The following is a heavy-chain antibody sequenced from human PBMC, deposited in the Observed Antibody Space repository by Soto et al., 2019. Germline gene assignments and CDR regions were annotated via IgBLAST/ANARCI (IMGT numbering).Heavy chain of an antibody. CDR2: ISAYNGNT. J-gene: IGHJ6*02. D-gene: IGHD6-13*01. V-gene: IGHV1-18*04. CDR1: GYTFTSYG. Sequence: ASVKVSCKASGYTFTSYGISWVRQAPGQGLEWMGWISAYNGNTNYAQKLQGRVTMTTDTSTSTAYMELRSLRSDDTAVYYCARLRSSWALYYYYGMDVWGQGTTVTVS. CDR3: ARLRSSWALYYYYGMDV.